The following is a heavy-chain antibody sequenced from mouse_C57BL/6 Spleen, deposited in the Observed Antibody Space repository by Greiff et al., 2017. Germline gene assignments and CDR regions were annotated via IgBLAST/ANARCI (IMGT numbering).Heavy chain of an antibody. CDR3: TRSPYYYGSSYGAMDY. V-gene: IGHV1-15*01. CDR1: GYTFTDYE. D-gene: IGHD1-1*01. CDR2: IDPETGGT. Sequence: QVQLQQSGAELVRPGASVTLSCKASGYTFTDYEMHWVKQTPVHGLEWIGAIDPETGGTAYNQKFKGKAILTADKSSSTAYMELRSLTSEDSAVYYGTRSPYYYGSSYGAMDYWGQGTSGTVSS. J-gene: IGHJ4*01.